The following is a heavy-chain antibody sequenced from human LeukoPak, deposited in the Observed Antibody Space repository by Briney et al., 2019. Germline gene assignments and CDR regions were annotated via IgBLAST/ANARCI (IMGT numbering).Heavy chain of an antibody. CDR3: GRGGSTRAEAFVV. CDR1: GFTFSSYG. V-gene: IGHV3-23*01. D-gene: IGHD2-15*01. J-gene: IGHJ3*01. Sequence: QSGGSLRLSCAASGFTFSSYGMSWVRQAPGKGLEWVSAISGSGGSTYYADSVKGRFTISRENSKNTLYLEMTRLRTEDTAVYFCGRGGSTRAEAFVVWGQGKMVTVSS. CDR2: ISGSGGST.